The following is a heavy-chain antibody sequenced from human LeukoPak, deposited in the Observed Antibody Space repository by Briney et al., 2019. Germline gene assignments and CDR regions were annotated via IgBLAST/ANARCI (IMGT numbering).Heavy chain of an antibody. J-gene: IGHJ5*02. V-gene: IGHV4-34*01. Sequence: SKTLSLTCGVYGGSFSDYYWSWIRQPPGKGLEWIGEINHSGSTNYNPSLKSRVTISVDTSKNQFSLKVNSVTAADTAVYYCARRGYTYGWGWFDPWGQGTLVTVSS. CDR1: GGSFSDYY. CDR2: INHSGST. CDR3: ARRGYTYGWGWFDP. D-gene: IGHD5-18*01.